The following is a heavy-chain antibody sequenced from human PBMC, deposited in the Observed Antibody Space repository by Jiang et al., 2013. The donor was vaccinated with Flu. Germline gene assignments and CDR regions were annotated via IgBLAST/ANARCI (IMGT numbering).Heavy chain of an antibody. CDR1: GFSLSTSGVG. CDR3: AHSLLVVTKTLFDY. Sequence: KPTQTLTLTCTFSGFSLSTSGVGVGWIRQPPGKALEWLALIYWNDNERYNSSLSSRLTITKDTSKNQVVLTMTNMDPVDTATYYCAHSLLVVTKTLFDYWGQGTLVTVSS. CDR2: IYWNDNE. J-gene: IGHJ4*02. V-gene: IGHV2-5*01. D-gene: IGHD3-22*01.